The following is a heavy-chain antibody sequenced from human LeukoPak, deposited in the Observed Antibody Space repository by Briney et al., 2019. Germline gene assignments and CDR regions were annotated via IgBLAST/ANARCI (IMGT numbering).Heavy chain of an antibody. CDR2: ISYDGSNK. V-gene: IGHV3-30-3*01. CDR3: AREGIEGYFDY. CDR1: GFTFSSYA. Sequence: GRSLRLSCAASGFTFSSYAMHWVRQAPGKGLEWVAVISYDGSNKYYADSVKGRFTISRDNSKNTLYPQMNSLRAEDTAVYYCAREGIEGYFDYWGQGTLVTVSS. J-gene: IGHJ4*02. D-gene: IGHD1-26*01.